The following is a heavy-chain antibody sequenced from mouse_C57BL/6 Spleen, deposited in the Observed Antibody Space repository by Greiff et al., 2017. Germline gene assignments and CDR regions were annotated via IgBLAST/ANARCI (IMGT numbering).Heavy chain of an antibody. Sequence: EVMLVESGEGLVKPGGSLKLSCAASGFTFSSYAMSWVRQTPEKRLEWVAYISSGGDYIYYADTVKGRFTISRDNARNTLYLQMSSLKSADTAMYYCTRAELGRSFDYWGQGTTLTVSS. CDR3: TRAELGRSFDY. J-gene: IGHJ2*01. D-gene: IGHD4-1*01. CDR1: GFTFSSYA. CDR2: ISSGGDYI. V-gene: IGHV5-9-1*02.